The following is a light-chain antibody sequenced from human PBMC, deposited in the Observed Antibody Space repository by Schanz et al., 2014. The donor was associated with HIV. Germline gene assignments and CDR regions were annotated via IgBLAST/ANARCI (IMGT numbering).Light chain of an antibody. J-gene: IGKJ2*01. V-gene: IGKV3-20*01. CDR2: ATS. CDR1: QSVSSSY. CDR3: QQCVTYPYT. Sequence: EIVLTQSPGTLSLSPGETATLSCRASQSVSSSYFAWYQQKRDQPPRLVIYATSTRAAGIPDRFSGTGSGTDFTLTITSLQPDDFATYYCQQCVTYPYTFGQGTKLDIK.